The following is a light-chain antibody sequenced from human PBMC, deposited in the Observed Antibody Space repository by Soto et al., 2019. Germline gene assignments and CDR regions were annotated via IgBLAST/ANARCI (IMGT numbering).Light chain of an antibody. CDR3: SSYAGSNIDYV. Sequence: QSALTQPPSASGSPGQSVTISCTGTSSDVGGYNYVSWYQQHTGKVPKLMIYEVSKRPSGVPDRFSGSKSGNTASLTVSGLQAEDEADYYCSSYAGSNIDYVFGTGTKLTIL. V-gene: IGLV2-8*01. J-gene: IGLJ1*01. CDR2: EVS. CDR1: SSDVGGYNY.